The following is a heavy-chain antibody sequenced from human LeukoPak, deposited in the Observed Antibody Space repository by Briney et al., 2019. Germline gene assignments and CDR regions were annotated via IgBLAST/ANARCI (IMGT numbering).Heavy chain of an antibody. Sequence: SVKVSFKASGYTFTGYYMHWVRQAPGQGLEWMGGIIPIFGTANYAQKFQGRVTITADESTSTAYMELSSLRSEDTAVYYCARVAAALDLWGRGTLVTVSS. CDR3: ARVAAALDL. V-gene: IGHV1-69*13. CDR1: GYTFTGYY. CDR2: IIPIFGTA. D-gene: IGHD2-15*01. J-gene: IGHJ2*01.